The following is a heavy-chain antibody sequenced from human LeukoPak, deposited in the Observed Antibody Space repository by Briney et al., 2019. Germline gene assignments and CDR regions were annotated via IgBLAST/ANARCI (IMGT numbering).Heavy chain of an antibody. CDR3: ARAVPLYSGNMRD. D-gene: IGHD1-26*01. CDR2: IYTSGST. CDR1: GGSISSGSYY. V-gene: IGHV4-61*09. J-gene: IGHJ4*02. Sequence: SETLSLTCTVSGGSISSGSYYWSWIRQPAGKGLEWIGHIYTSGSTNYNPSLKSRVTISVDTSKNQFSLKLSSVTAADTAVYYCARAVPLYSGNMRDWGQGTLVTVSS.